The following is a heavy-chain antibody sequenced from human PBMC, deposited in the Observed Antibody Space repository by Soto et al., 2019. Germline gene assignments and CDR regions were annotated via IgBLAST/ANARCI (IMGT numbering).Heavy chain of an antibody. CDR3: ARDPDYGDYWGYFFDS. V-gene: IGHV1-2*02. CDR2: INPTSGGT. J-gene: IGHJ4*02. D-gene: IGHD4-17*01. Sequence: QVQLVQSGAEVKKPGASVKVSCKTSGYTFAAYYIHWIRQAPGQGLEWMGWINPTSGGTVYAQNFQDRVTMTRDTSISTAYMELRRLNSADTAVSYCARDPDYGDYWGYFFDSWGQGPPVTVSS. CDR1: GYTFAAYY.